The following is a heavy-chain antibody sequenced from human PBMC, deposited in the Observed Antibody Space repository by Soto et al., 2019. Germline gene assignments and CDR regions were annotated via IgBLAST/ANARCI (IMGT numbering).Heavy chain of an antibody. V-gene: IGHV3-72*01. J-gene: IGHJ6*02. CDR1: GFTFSDYY. CDR3: ARHFPSDTNYDFWSGYYPEDYYYGMDV. D-gene: IGHD3-3*01. CDR2: IRNKANRYTT. Sequence: GGSLRLSCAASGFTFSDYYMDWVRQAPGKGLEWVGRIRNKANRYTTEYAPSVKGRFTISGDDSKNSLYLEMNSLKASDTAMYYCARHFPSDTNYDFWSGYYPEDYYYGMDVWGQGTTVTVSS.